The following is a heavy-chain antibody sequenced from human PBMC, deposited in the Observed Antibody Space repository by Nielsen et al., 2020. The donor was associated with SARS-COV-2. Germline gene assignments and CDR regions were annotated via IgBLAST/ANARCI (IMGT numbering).Heavy chain of an antibody. V-gene: IGHV1-18*01. CDR2: ISAYNGNT. CDR3: ATSPSIVGADDAFDI. D-gene: IGHD1-26*01. Sequence: ASVKVSCKASGYTFTSYGISWVRQAPGQGLEWMGWISAYNGNTNYEQKLQRRVTMTTDTSTSTAYMELRSLRSDDTAVYYCATSPSIVGADDAFDIWGQGTMVTVSS. J-gene: IGHJ3*02. CDR1: GYTFTSYG.